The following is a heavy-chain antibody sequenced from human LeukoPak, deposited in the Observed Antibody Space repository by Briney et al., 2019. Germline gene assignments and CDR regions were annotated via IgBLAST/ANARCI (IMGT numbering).Heavy chain of an antibody. CDR1: RGSISSYY. D-gene: IGHD3-10*01. CDR2: IYHGGNT. V-gene: IGHV4-59*01. CDR3: ASGSGSGSYYPFDY. Sequence: SETLSLTCIVSRGSISSYYWSWIRQPPGKGLEWIGYIYHGGNTNYNPSLKSRVTISVDTSKNQFSLELSSVTAADTAVYYCASGSGSGSYYPFDYWGQGTLVTVSS. J-gene: IGHJ4*02.